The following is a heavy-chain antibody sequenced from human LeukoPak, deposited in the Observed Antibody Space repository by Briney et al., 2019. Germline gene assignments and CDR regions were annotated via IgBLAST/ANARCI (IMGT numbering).Heavy chain of an antibody. Sequence: SETLSLTCTVSGGSISSSSYYWGWIRQPPGTGLEWIGSIYYSGSTYYNPSLKSRVTISVDTSKNQFSLKLSSVTAADTAVYYCARGRVGIDCSGGSCYDLGSIDFDYWGQGTLVTVSS. V-gene: IGHV4-39*01. CDR2: IYYSGST. D-gene: IGHD2-15*01. CDR1: GGSISSSSYY. CDR3: ARGRVGIDCSGGSCYDLGSIDFDY. J-gene: IGHJ4*02.